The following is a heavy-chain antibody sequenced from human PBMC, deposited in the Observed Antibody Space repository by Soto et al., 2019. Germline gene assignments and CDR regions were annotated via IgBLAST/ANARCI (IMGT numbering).Heavy chain of an antibody. CDR1: GFTFSSYA. Sequence: QVQLVESGGGVVQPGRSLRLSCAASGFTFSSYAMHWVRQAPGKGLEWVAVISYDGSNKYYADSVKGRFTISRDNSKNTLYLQMNSLRAEDTAGYYCARDGRWGIAVANDYWGQGTLVTVSS. V-gene: IGHV3-30-3*01. CDR2: ISYDGSNK. J-gene: IGHJ4*02. CDR3: ARDGRWGIAVANDY. D-gene: IGHD6-19*01.